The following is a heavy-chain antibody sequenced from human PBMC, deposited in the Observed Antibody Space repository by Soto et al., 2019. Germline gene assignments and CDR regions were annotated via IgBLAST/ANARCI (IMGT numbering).Heavy chain of an antibody. CDR2: ISAYNGNT. CDR3: ARAPDYDYIWGSYRYTQSFDY. J-gene: IGHJ4*02. V-gene: IGHV1-18*01. Sequence: ASVKVSCKASGYTFTSYGISWVRQAPGQGLEWMGWISAYNGNTNYAQKLQGRVTMTTDTSTSTAYMELRSLRSDDTAVYYCARAPDYDYIWGSYRYTQSFDYSGQGPLVTVSS. CDR1: GYTFTSYG. D-gene: IGHD3-16*02.